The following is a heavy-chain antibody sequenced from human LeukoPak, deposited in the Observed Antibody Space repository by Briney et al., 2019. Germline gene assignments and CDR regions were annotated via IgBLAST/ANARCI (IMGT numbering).Heavy chain of an antibody. J-gene: IGHJ3*02. CDR2: IYYSGST. Sequence: PSETLSLTCTVSGGSISSYYWSWIRQPPGKGLEWIGYIYYSGSTNYNPSLKGRVTISVDTSKNQFSLKLSSVTAADTAVYYCARGGSAWYHAFDIWGQGTMVTVSS. D-gene: IGHD6-19*01. CDR3: ARGGSAWYHAFDI. V-gene: IGHV4-59*01. CDR1: GGSISSYY.